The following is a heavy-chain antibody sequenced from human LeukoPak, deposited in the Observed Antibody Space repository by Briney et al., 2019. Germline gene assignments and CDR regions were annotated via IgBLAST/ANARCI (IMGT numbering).Heavy chain of an antibody. CDR3: ARWGSSPY. Sequence: GGSLRLSCVASGFTFSSYWMSWVRQTPGKGLEWVANIKQDGSEKNYVDSVKGRFTISRDNAKNSLYLQMNSLRADDTAVYYCARWGSSPYWGQGTLVTVSS. CDR1: GFTFSSYW. D-gene: IGHD6-13*01. V-gene: IGHV3-7*01. CDR2: IKQDGSEK. J-gene: IGHJ4*02.